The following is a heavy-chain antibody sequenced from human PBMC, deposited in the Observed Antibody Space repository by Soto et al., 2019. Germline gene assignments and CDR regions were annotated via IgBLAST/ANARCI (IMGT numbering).Heavy chain of an antibody. CDR1: GGTFSSYA. Sequence: SVKVSCKASGGTFSSYASSWVRHAPGQGLEWMGGSIPISGTANYAQKFQGRVTITAYKSASTAYMELSSLRSEDKAVYYCAREGTITFFEGVDPQGGRFDPRSRRSLVPVSA. CDR2: SIPISGTA. J-gene: IGHJ5*02. CDR3: AREGTITFFEGVDPQGGRFDP. D-gene: IGHD3-3*01. V-gene: IGHV1-69*06.